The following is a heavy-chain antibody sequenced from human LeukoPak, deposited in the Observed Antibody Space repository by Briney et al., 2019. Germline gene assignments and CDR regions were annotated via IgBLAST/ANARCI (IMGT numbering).Heavy chain of an antibody. V-gene: IGHV3-49*03. D-gene: IGHD4-17*01. J-gene: IGHJ4*02. CDR3: SRGLHDYGDSNYYFDQ. CDR1: GFSFGDDA. CDR2: IRKKGYGETT. Sequence: GGSLRLSCTASGFSFGDDAWSWFRQAPGRGLEFVSFIRKKGYGETTDYAASVRGRFTISRDDAKSTACLQMNSLEIEDTALYYCSRGLHDYGDSNYYFDQWGRGTQVTVSS.